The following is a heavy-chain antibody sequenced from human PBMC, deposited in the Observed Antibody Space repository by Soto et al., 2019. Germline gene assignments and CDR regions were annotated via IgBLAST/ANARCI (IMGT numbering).Heavy chain of an antibody. CDR1: GYTFTNYY. D-gene: IGHD3-3*01. CDR3: ARDEYYDFSSGYLNYGMDV. Sequence: GASVKVSCKASGYTFTNYYMHWVRQAPGQGLEWMGWMNPRSGGTKYAQAFQDRVTMTRDASISTAYMEVSRLRSDDTAVYYCARDEYYDFSSGYLNYGMDVWGQGTTVTVSS. J-gene: IGHJ6*02. CDR2: MNPRSGGT. V-gene: IGHV1-2*02.